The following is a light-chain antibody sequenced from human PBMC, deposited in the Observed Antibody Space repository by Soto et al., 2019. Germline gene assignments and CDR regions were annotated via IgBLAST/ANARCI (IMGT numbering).Light chain of an antibody. J-gene: IGLJ3*02. V-gene: IGLV6-57*01. CDR2: EDN. CDR3: QSYDATNQV. CDR1: SGSLASNY. Sequence: KFMLTQPHSVSESPGKTVIISCTRSSGSLASNYVQWYQQRPGSSPTTVIYEDNQRPSGVPDRFSGSIDSSSNSASLTISGLETEDEADYFCQSYDATNQVFGGGTKMTVL.